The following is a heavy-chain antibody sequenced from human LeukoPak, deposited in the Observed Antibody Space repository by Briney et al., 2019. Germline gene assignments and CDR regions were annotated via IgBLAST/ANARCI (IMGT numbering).Heavy chain of an antibody. V-gene: IGHV3-23*01. D-gene: IGHD2-2*01. CDR1: GFTFSSYA. CDR3: AKDPIVVVPAATNDY. Sequence: GGSLRLSCAASGFTFSSYAMSWVRQAPGKRLEWVSAISGSGGSTYYADSVKGRFTISRDNFKNTLYLQMNSLRAEDTAVYYCAKDPIVVVPAATNDYWGQGTLVTVSS. J-gene: IGHJ4*02. CDR2: ISGSGGST.